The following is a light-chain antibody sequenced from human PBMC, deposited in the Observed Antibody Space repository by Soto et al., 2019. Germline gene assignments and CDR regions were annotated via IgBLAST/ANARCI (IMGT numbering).Light chain of an antibody. V-gene: IGLV6-57*03. CDR2: EDS. CDR3: QSYDSSSLV. J-gene: IGLJ2*01. CDR1: SGSIASNF. Sequence: NFMLTQSHSVSESPGKTVTISCTRSSGSIASNFVQWYQQRPGSAPTTVIYEDSQRPSGVPDRFSGSIDSSSNSASLTISGLTTEDEADYYCQSYDSSSLVFGGGTKVTVL.